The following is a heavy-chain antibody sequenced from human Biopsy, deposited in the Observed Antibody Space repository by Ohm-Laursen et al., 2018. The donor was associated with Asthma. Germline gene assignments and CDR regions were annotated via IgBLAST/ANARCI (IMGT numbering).Heavy chain of an antibody. Sequence: TLSLTCTVSGGSISSDDYYWSWICQAPGKGLEWIAYIYSSGDTYYSPSLKSRVSISLDTSKNQFSLRLTSVTAADTAVYYCARDRAMISETWGQGTLVTVSS. CDR1: GGSISSDDYY. CDR3: ARDRAMISET. CDR2: IYSSGDT. V-gene: IGHV4-30-4*01. J-gene: IGHJ5*02. D-gene: IGHD3-22*01.